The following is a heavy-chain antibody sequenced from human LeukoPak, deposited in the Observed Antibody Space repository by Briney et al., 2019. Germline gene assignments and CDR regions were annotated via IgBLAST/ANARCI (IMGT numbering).Heavy chain of an antibody. Sequence: PSETLSLTCTVSGYSISSGYYWGWIRQPPGKGLEWIGSIYHSGSTYYNPSLKSRVTISVDTSKNQFSLKLSSVTAADTAVYYCARVGPTMVRGVIIFDYWGQGTLVTVSS. CDR1: GYSISSGYY. D-gene: IGHD3-10*01. CDR3: ARVGPTMVRGVIIFDY. J-gene: IGHJ4*02. V-gene: IGHV4-38-2*02. CDR2: IYHSGST.